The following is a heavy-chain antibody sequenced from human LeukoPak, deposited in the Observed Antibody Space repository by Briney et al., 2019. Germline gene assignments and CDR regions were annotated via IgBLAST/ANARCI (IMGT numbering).Heavy chain of an antibody. Sequence: GSLRLSCAASGFTFSSYGMSWVRQPPGKGLEWIGSIYSSGSTYYNPSLKSRITISVDTSKNQFSLKLSSVTAADTAVYYCAKALEGFGVYYFDYWGQGTLVTVSS. J-gene: IGHJ4*02. V-gene: IGHV4-39*07. CDR1: GFTFSSYG. CDR3: AKALEGFGVYYFDY. D-gene: IGHD3-10*01. CDR2: IYSSGST.